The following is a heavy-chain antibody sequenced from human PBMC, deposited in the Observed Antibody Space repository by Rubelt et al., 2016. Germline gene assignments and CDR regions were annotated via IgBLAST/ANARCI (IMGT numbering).Heavy chain of an antibody. CDR2: INAGNGNT. D-gene: IGHD3-16*02. CDR1: GYTFTSSA. Sequence: QVQLVQSGAEVKKPGASVTVSCKASGYTFTSSAMHWVRQAPGQRLEWMGWINAGNGNTKYSQKFQGRVTITRDTSASAAYMELSSRRSEDTAVYYCASAVGYQNQGNFQHWGQGTLVTVSS. CDR3: ASAVGYQNQGNFQH. V-gene: IGHV1-3*01. J-gene: IGHJ1*01.